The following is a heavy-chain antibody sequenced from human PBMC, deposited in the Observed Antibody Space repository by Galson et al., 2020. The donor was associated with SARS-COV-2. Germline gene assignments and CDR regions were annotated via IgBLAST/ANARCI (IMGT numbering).Heavy chain of an antibody. V-gene: IGHV3-7*05. CDR3: AAYGITETRYYGMDD. D-gene: IGHD1-20*01. CDR1: GFTFTSYW. J-gene: IGHJ6*02. CDR2: IKQDGSEK. Sequence: GGSLRLSCAASGFTFTSYWMSWVRQAPGKGLEWAANIKQDGSEKYNVDSVKGRFTISRDNAKNSLYRQMDSLRAEDTAAYYWAAYGITETRYYGMDDWGRGTTVTGSS.